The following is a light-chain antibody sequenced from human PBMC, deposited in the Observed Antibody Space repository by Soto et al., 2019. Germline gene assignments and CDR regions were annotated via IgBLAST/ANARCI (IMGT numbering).Light chain of an antibody. J-gene: IGKJ1*01. CDR2: HAS. Sequence: DIELTQSPSSLSASVGDRVIITCRASLSISKWLAWYQQKPGTAPKVLIYHASNLQSGVPSRFSGSGSGTEFTLTISSLQPDDFATYYCQHYNSYSEAFGQGTKVDIK. CDR3: QHYNSYSEA. CDR1: LSISKW. V-gene: IGKV1-5*01.